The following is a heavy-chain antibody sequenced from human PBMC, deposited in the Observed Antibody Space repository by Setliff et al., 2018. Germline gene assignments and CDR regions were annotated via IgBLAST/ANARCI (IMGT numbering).Heavy chain of an antibody. CDR3: ARRVRFYERLLAIDYYYFDH. CDR2: IHTGGSS. Sequence: SETLSLTCTVSGVSITGDSFYWSWIRQPAGKGLEWIGQIHTGGSSNYNPSLQSRVTMXXXTSRSXXXXXXXXXXAXXXXVYFCARRVRFYERLLAIDYYYFDHWGRGTLVTVSS. V-gene: IGHV4-61*09. CDR1: GVSITGDSFY. D-gene: IGHD3-3*01. J-gene: IGHJ4*02.